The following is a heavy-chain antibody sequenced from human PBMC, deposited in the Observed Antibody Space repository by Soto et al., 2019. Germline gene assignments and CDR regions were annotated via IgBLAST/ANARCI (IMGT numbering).Heavy chain of an antibody. Sequence: QLQLQESGPGLVKPSETLSHTRSVSGDSINSDNYYWGWIHQPPGKGLEWIGSIYYRGNTYYNPSLKTRVTISLDKSKSQFSLKQNSVTAADSAVYFCARLEGLATISYYFDYWGQGTLVTVSS. V-gene: IGHV4-39*01. CDR1: GDSINSDNYY. CDR2: IYYRGNT. CDR3: ARLEGLATISYYFDY. J-gene: IGHJ4*02. D-gene: IGHD3-9*01.